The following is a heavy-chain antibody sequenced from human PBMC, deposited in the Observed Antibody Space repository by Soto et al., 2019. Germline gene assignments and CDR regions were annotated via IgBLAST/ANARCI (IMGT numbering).Heavy chain of an antibody. CDR1: AGTFCSYA. Sequence: PVKVSCQASAGTFCSYAIRWGPQAPGQGLEWIEGIIPNSGTANYAQKFQRRVTITPDKSASTAYMELSRLRSEDTAVYYCARDNWGPAPYHSGGSPTRYGGQGALVTVSS. CDR3: ARDNWGPAPYHSGGSPTRY. CDR2: IIPNSGTA. D-gene: IGHD3-22*01. J-gene: IGHJ4*02. V-gene: IGHV1-69*06.